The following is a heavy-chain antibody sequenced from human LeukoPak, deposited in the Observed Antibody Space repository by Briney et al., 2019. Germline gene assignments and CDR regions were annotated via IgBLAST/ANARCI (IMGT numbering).Heavy chain of an antibody. CDR1: GFTFSNNW. CDR3: TRDSGWYPVDY. V-gene: IGHV3-7*01. J-gene: IGHJ4*02. CDR2: IKEDGSEK. Sequence: GGSLRLSCAASGFTFSNNWMTWVRQAPGKGLEWVANIKEDGSEKNYVDSVKGRFTISRDNAKNSMYLQMNSLRAEDTAVYYCTRDSGWYPVDYWGQGTLVTVSS. D-gene: IGHD6-19*01.